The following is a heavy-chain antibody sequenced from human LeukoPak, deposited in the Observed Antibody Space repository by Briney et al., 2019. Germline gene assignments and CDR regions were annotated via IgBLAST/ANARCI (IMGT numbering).Heavy chain of an antibody. CDR1: GLTFSIYS. Sequence: GGSLRLSCATSGLTFSIYSMTWVRQAPGKGLEWVSTISGSGGSTYYADSVKGRFTISRDTSKNTLWLQMNSLRVDDTALYYCAKSLGGDYGSGSYYVVFDSWGQGTLVTVSS. V-gene: IGHV3-23*01. J-gene: IGHJ4*02. CDR2: ISGSGGST. D-gene: IGHD3-10*01. CDR3: AKSLGGDYGSGSYYVVFDS.